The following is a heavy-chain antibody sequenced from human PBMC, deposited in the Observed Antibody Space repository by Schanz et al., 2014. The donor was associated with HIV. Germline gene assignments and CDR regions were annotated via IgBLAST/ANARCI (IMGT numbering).Heavy chain of an antibody. Sequence: EVQLLDSGGGLVQPGGSLRLSCVASGFTFEDYAMHWVRQAPGKGLEWVSGISGSDGDTYYADSVKGRFTISRDNSRNALYLHMNSLRADDTAIYYCVKAYSSGFSGAGSWGQGALVTVSS. J-gene: IGHJ5*02. CDR3: VKAYSSGFSGAGS. CDR1: GFTFEDYA. D-gene: IGHD5-18*01. V-gene: IGHV3-23*01. CDR2: ISGSDGDT.